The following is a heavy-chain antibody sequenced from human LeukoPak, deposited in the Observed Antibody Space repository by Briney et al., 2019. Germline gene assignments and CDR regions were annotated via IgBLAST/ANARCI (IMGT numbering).Heavy chain of an antibody. CDR2: ISGSGGST. CDR3: AKSSVTTGTFNWFDP. CDR1: GFTFSTYA. Sequence: GGSLRLSCAASGFTFSTYAMSWVRQAPGKGLEWVSAISGSGGSTYYADSVKGRFTISRDNSKNTLYLQMNSLRAEDTAVYYCAKSSVTTGTFNWFDPWGQGTLVTVSS. V-gene: IGHV3-23*01. J-gene: IGHJ5*02. D-gene: IGHD4-17*01.